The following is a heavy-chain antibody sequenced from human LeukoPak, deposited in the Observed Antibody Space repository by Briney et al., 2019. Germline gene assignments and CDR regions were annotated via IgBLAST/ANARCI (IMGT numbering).Heavy chain of an antibody. D-gene: IGHD6-6*01. CDR3: ARWSGSVTARNYYYMDV. CDR1: GGSISSYY. Sequence: SSETLSLTCTVSGGSISSYYWSWIRQPPGKGLEWIGYIYYSGTTDYNPSLRTRVTISVDASRNQFSLNLGSVTAADTAVYYCARWSGSVTARNYYYMDVWGEGTTVTVSS. V-gene: IGHV4-59*08. J-gene: IGHJ6*03. CDR2: IYYSGTT.